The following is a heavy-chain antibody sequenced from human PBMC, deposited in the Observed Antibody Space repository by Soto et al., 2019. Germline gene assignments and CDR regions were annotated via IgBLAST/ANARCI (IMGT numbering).Heavy chain of an antibody. CDR3: ASPGPNYDFWSGYYSGPYYYYGMDV. CDR2: MNPNSGNT. Sequence: QVQLVQSGAEVKKPGASVKVSCKASGYTFTSYDINWVRQATGQGLEWMGWMNPNSGNTGYAQKFQGRVTMTRNTSISTAYMELSSLRSEDKAVYYCASPGPNYDFWSGYYSGPYYYYGMDVWGQGTTVTVSS. J-gene: IGHJ6*02. D-gene: IGHD3-3*01. CDR1: GYTFTSYD. V-gene: IGHV1-8*01.